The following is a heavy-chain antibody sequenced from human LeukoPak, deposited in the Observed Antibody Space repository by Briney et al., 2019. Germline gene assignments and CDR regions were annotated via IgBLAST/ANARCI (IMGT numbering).Heavy chain of an antibody. Sequence: GGSLRLSCAASGFTFSRYGMHWVRQAPGKGLEWVAFIRYDGSNKYYADSVKGRLTISRDNSKNTLYLQMNSLRAEDTAVYYCAKDSWYGSTIDYWGQGTLLTVSS. J-gene: IGHJ4*02. V-gene: IGHV3-30*02. CDR3: AKDSWYGSTIDY. CDR1: GFTFSRYG. CDR2: IRYDGSNK. D-gene: IGHD6-13*01.